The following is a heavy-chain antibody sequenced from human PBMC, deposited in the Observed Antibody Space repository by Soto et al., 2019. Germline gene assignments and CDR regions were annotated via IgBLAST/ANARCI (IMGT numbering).Heavy chain of an antibody. V-gene: IGHV3-33*01. Sequence: QVQLVESGGCVVQPGRSLRLSCAASGFNFNNYGMHWVRQAPGKGLEWVAVIWNDGNGYYYANSVKGRFTISRDNSKNTLFLQMSSLRAEDTAVYYCARRQISPPTRGAASARGGMDVWGQGTTVTVSS. CDR1: GFNFNNYG. D-gene: IGHD6-13*01. CDR3: ARRQISPPTRGAASARGGMDV. J-gene: IGHJ6*02. CDR2: IWNDGNGY.